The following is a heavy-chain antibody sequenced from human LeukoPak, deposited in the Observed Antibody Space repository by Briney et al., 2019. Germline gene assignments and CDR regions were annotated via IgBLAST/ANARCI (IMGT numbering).Heavy chain of an antibody. J-gene: IGHJ4*02. CDR1: GFTFSSYG. CDR3: ARARVLRYFDWLFDY. D-gene: IGHD3-9*01. V-gene: IGHV3-33*01. Sequence: PGGSLRLSCAASGFTFSSYGMHRVRQAPGKGLEWVAVIWYDGSNKYYADSVKGRFTISIDNSKNALYLQMNSLRAEDTAVYYCARARVLRYFDWLFDYWGQGTLVTVSS. CDR2: IWYDGSNK.